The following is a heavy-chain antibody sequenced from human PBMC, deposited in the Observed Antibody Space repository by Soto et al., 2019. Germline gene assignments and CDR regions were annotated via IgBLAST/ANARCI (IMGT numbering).Heavy chain of an antibody. D-gene: IGHD5-12*01. J-gene: IGHJ4*02. CDR2: IRSGGGT. Sequence: GGSLRLSCAASGFTFSSNAMTWVRQAPGKGLEWVSTIRSGGGTYYADSVKGRFTISRDNSKSTLYLQMDSLRCEDTGTYYCGNSKTRPAYDGRILAFWAQEPLVPVSS. V-gene: IGHV3-23*01. CDR1: GFTFSSNA. CDR3: GNSKTRPAYDGRILAF.